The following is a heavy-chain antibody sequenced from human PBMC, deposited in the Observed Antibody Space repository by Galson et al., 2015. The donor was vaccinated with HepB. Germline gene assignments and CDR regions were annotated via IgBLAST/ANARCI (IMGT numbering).Heavy chain of an antibody. V-gene: IGHV1-18*01. D-gene: IGHD2-2*01. J-gene: IGHJ3*02. CDR2: ISAYNGNT. Sequence: SVKVSCKASGYTFTSYGISWVRQAPGQGLEWMGWISAYNGNTNYAQKLQGRVTMTTDTSTSTAYMELRSLRSDDTAVYYCARGGDIVVVPAADAFDIWGQGTMVTVSS. CDR3: ARGGDIVVVPAADAFDI. CDR1: GYTFTSYG.